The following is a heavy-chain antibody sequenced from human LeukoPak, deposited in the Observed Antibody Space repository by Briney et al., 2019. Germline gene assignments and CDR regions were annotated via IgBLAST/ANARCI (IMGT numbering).Heavy chain of an antibody. CDR3: AKPRGGDSWAFDF. Sequence: GGSLRLSCEASGFTFIGYGMHWVRQAAGKGLEWVAGISYDGSNQYYTDSVKGRFTISRDNSKNTLYLQMNSLRPEDTAVYYCAKPRGGDSWAFDFWGQGTMVTVSS. V-gene: IGHV3-30*18. CDR1: GFTFIGYG. J-gene: IGHJ3*01. CDR2: ISYDGSNQ. D-gene: IGHD2-21*02.